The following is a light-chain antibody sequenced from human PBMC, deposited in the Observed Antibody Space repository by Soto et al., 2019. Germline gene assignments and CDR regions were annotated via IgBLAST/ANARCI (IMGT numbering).Light chain of an antibody. CDR3: QQYNKWPPVT. CDR1: QTVSSN. Sequence: LVLTQSPVTLSLSPGESATLSCISSQTVSSNFLAWYQQKPGQAPRLLIYGASIRATGIPARISGSGSGTEFTLTISSLQSEDFAVYYCQQYNKWPPVTFGQGTRLEIK. V-gene: IGKV3-15*01. CDR2: GAS. J-gene: IGKJ5*01.